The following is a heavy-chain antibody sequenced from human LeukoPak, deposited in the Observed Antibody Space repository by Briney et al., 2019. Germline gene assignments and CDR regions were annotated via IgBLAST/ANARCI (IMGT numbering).Heavy chain of an antibody. CDR3: AGGGGRWELGFDY. CDR2: IYYSGST. J-gene: IGHJ4*02. Sequence: SETLSLTCTVSGDSISSYYWSWIRQPPGKGLEWIGYIYYSGSTNYNPSLKSRVTMSVDTSKNQFSLKLSSVTAADTAVYYCAGGGGRWELGFDYWGQGTLVTVSS. V-gene: IGHV4-59*12. CDR1: GDSISSYY. D-gene: IGHD1-26*01.